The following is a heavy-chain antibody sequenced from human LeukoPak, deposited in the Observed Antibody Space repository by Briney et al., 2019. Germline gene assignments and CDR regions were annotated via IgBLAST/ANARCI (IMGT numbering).Heavy chain of an antibody. CDR3: AKDTHDYGSYNWFDP. CDR1: GFTVSSNY. CDR2: MYSSGST. J-gene: IGHJ5*02. Sequence: GGSLRLSCAASGFTVSSNYMTWVRQAPGKGLEWVSVMYSSGSTYYADSVKGRFTISRDNSKNTLYLQMNNLRADDTAVYCCAKDTHDYGSYNWFDPSGQGTLVTVSS. V-gene: IGHV3-53*01. D-gene: IGHD4-17*01.